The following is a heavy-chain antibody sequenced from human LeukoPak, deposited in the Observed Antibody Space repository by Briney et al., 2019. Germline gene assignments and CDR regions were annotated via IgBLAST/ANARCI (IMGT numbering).Heavy chain of an antibody. J-gene: IGHJ4*02. CDR2: ISSSSSYI. Sequence: PGGSLRLSCAASGFTFSSYTMNWVRQAPGKGLEWVSSISSSSSYIYYADSVKGRFTISRDNAKNSLYLQMNSLRAEDTAVYYCARAYQLLGYYFDYWGQGTLVTVSS. D-gene: IGHD2-2*01. CDR1: GFTFSSYT. V-gene: IGHV3-21*01. CDR3: ARAYQLLGYYFDY.